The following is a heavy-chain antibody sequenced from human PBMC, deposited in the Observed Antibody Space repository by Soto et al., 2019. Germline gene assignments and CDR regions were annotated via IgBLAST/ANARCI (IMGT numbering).Heavy chain of an antibody. J-gene: IGHJ6*02. CDR1: GGTVMNSA. V-gene: IGHV1-69*12. CDR3: ARYKDRLPLGGNCYFNLAV. CDR2: IMPIFRTP. Sequence: QVQLEQAGSEVKKPGSSVKVSCTASGGTVMNSAISWVRQAPGQGLEWMGGIMPIFRTPDYAQKFQCRVTVTADESTSTAYMELSGLRSDDTAVYYGARYKDRLPLGGNCYFNLAVGGQGTTVTVSS. D-gene: IGHD5-12*01.